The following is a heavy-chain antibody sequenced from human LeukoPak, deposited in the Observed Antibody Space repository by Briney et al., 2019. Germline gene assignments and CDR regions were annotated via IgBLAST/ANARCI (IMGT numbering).Heavy chain of an antibody. CDR2: INSDGSRT. CDR1: GFTFSSYW. J-gene: IGHJ5*02. V-gene: IGHV3-74*01. Sequence: GGSLGLSCAASGFTFSSYWMHWVRQAPGKGLVWVSRINSDGSRTNYADSVKGRFTISRDNAKNTLYLQMSSLRAEDTAVYYCARVLTGSWDWFDPWGQGTLVTVSS. CDR3: ARVLTGSWDWFDP. D-gene: IGHD2-8*02.